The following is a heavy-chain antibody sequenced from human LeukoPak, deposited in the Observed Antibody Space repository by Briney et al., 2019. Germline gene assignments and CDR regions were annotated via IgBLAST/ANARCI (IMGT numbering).Heavy chain of an antibody. CDR3: GAGHPRVDY. CDR2: IIPILGIA. Sequence: SVKVSCKASGGTFSSYAISWVRQAPGQGLEWMGRIIPILGIANYAQSLQGRITMTTDTSTNTAYMELSSLRSDDTAVYYCGAGHPRVDYWGQGTLVTVSS. J-gene: IGHJ4*02. V-gene: IGHV1-69*04. CDR1: GGTFSSYA.